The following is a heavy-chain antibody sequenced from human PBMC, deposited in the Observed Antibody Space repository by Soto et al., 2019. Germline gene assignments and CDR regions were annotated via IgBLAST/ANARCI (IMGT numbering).Heavy chain of an antibody. V-gene: IGHV3-74*01. J-gene: IGHJ3*02. CDR2: IYTDGSRT. D-gene: IGHD2-21*01. CDR3: ARGVRGAYGLDI. CDR1: GFTFSSHW. Sequence: VQLVESGGGLVQRGGSLRLTCAASGFTFSSHWMHWVRQAPGKGLVWVSRIYTDGSRTNYADSVKGRFTISRDNGKNTLYLEMNSLRVEETGIYYCARGVRGAYGLDIWGQGTMVTVSS.